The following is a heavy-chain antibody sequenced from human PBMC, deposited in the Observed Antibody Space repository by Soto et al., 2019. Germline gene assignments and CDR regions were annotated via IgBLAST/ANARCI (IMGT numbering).Heavy chain of an antibody. J-gene: IGHJ4*02. V-gene: IGHV4-59*12. Sequence: SLTCTVSGGSISSYYWSWIRQPPGKGLEWIGYIYYSGSTNYNPSLKSRVTISRDNSKNTLYLQMNSLRAEDTAVYYCANTGTDFDYWGQGTLVTVSS. CDR2: IYYSGST. D-gene: IGHD1-1*01. CDR3: ANTGTDFDY. CDR1: GGSISSYY.